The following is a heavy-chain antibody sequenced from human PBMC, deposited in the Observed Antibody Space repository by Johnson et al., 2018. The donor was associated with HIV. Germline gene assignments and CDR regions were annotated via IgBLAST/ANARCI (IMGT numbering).Heavy chain of an antibody. D-gene: IGHD6-19*01. J-gene: IGHJ3*02. Sequence: VLLVESGGGLIQPGGSLRLSCAASGFIVSGNYMSWVRQAPGKGLEWVSFIYRDGSKFYADSVKGRFTISRDSSKNTLYLQMNSLRAEDTAVYYCARAYSSGWLGAFDMWGQGTTVTVSS. CDR3: ARAYSSGWLGAFDM. CDR2: IYRDGSK. CDR1: GFIVSGNY. V-gene: IGHV3-53*01.